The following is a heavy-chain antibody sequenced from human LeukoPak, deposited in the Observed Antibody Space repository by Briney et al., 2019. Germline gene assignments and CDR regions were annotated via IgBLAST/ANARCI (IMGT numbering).Heavy chain of an antibody. D-gene: IGHD5-18*01. CDR1: GGSISSYY. CDR3: ARFYAAMDPLYYFDY. V-gene: IGHV4-59*01. Sequence: SETLSLTCTVSGGSISSYYWSWIRQPPGKGLEWIGYIYYSGSTNYNPSLKSRVTISVDTSKNQFSLKLSSVTAADTAVYYCARFYAAMDPLYYFDYWGQGTLVTVSP. J-gene: IGHJ4*02. CDR2: IYYSGST.